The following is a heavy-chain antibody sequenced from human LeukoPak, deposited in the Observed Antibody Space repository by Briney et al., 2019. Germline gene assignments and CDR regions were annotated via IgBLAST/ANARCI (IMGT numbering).Heavy chain of an antibody. Sequence: GASVKVSCKASGYPFTSYDINWVRQATGQGLEWMGWMNPNSGNTGYAQKFQGRVTMTRNTSMSTAYMELSSLRSEDTAVYYCARGFTLDSSSSGSDYWGQGTLVTVSS. J-gene: IGHJ4*02. V-gene: IGHV1-8*01. CDR2: MNPNSGNT. D-gene: IGHD6-6*01. CDR1: GYPFTSYD. CDR3: ARGFTLDSSSSGSDY.